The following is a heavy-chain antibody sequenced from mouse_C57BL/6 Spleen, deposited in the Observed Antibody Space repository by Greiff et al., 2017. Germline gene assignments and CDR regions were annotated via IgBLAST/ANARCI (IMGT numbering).Heavy chain of an antibody. CDR2: IWRGGST. J-gene: IGHJ4*01. CDR3: AKNYYGSSSFYAMDY. D-gene: IGHD1-1*01. Sequence: QVQLKESGPGLVQPSQSLSITCTVSGFSLTSYGVHWVRQSPGKGLEWLGVIWRGGSTDYNAAFMSRLGITKDNSKSQVFFKMNSLQADDTAIYYCAKNYYGSSSFYAMDYWGQGTSVTVSS. V-gene: IGHV2-5*01. CDR1: GFSLTSYG.